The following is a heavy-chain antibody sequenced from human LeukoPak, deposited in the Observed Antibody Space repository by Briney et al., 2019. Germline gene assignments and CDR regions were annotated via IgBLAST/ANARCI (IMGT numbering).Heavy chain of an antibody. CDR1: GDSVSSSNYY. D-gene: IGHD4-11*01. Sequence: SETLSLTCTVSGDSVSSSNYYWSWIRQPPGKGLEWIGYIHHSGSTYYNPSLKSRVTISVDRSKNQFSLKLSSVTAADTAVYYCARTDYSEAFDIWGQGTMVTVSS. CDR3: ARTDYSEAFDI. CDR2: IHHSGST. V-gene: IGHV4-30-2*01. J-gene: IGHJ3*02.